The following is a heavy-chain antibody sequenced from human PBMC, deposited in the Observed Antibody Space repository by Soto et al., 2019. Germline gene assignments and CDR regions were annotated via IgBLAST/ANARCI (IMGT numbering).Heavy chain of an antibody. CDR3: ATGGWLDY. V-gene: IGHV3-11*01. CDR1: GVKFSDKY. J-gene: IGHJ4*02. Sequence: GGSLRVSCAAAGVKFSDKYGSWIRQAPGKGLESASLISQSGSNTYYADSVKGRFAVSRDNAKNSLYLQMNSLRVEDTAIYYCATGGWLDYWGQGTLVTVSS. D-gene: IGHD3-22*01. CDR2: ISQSGSNT.